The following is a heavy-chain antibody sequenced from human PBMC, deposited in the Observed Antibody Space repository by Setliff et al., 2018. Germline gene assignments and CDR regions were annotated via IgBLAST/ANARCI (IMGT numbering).Heavy chain of an antibody. Sequence: SETLSLTCAAHGGSFSDYYWTWIRQPPGKGLEWIGVINHSGSTKYSPSLESRVTMSVDPSKNQFSLKVTSVTAADTAVYYCARGRNVAARLLDSWGRGTLVTVSS. CDR2: INHSGST. V-gene: IGHV4-34*01. CDR3: ARGRNVAARLLDS. CDR1: GGSFSDYY. D-gene: IGHD6-6*01. J-gene: IGHJ4*02.